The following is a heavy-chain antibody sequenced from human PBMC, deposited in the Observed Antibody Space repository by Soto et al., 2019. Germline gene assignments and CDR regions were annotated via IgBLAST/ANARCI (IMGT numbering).Heavy chain of an antibody. J-gene: IGHJ6*02. V-gene: IGHV3-33*01. CDR3: ARDGALRLSAIFGVVTPYYYYGMDV. CDR1: GFTFSSYG. CDR2: IWYDGSNK. D-gene: IGHD3-3*01. Sequence: GGSLRLSCAASGFTFSSYGMHWVRQAPGKGLEWVAVIWYDGSNKYYADSVKGRFTISRDNSKNTLYLQMNSLRAEDTAVYYCARDGALRLSAIFGVVTPYYYYGMDVWGQGTPVTVSS.